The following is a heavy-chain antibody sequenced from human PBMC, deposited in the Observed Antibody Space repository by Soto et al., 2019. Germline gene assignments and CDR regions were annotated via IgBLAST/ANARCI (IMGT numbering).Heavy chain of an antibody. CDR3: ARLGYCSSTSCYRGGTWFDP. Sequence: SETLSLTCTVSGGSISSGGYYLSWIRQHPGKGLEWIGYIYYSGSTYYNPSLKSRVTISVDTSKNQFSLKLSSVTAADTAVYYCARLGYCSSTSCYRGGTWFDPWGQGTLVTVSS. CDR1: GGSISSGGYY. CDR2: IYYSGST. D-gene: IGHD2-2*01. V-gene: IGHV4-31*03. J-gene: IGHJ5*02.